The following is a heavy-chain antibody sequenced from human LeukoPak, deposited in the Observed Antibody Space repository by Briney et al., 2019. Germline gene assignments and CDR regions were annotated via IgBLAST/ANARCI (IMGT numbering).Heavy chain of an antibody. D-gene: IGHD3-22*01. CDR3: TRDSSGYSSRYYYYYMDV. CDR2: IYTSGST. V-gene: IGHV4-4*07. Sequence: SETLPLTCTVSGGSISSYYWSWVRQPAGKGLEWIGRIYTSGSTNYNPSLKSRVTMSVDTSKNQFSLRLSSVTAADTAVYYCTRDSSGYSSRYYYYYMDVWGKGTTVTVSS. CDR1: GGSISSYY. J-gene: IGHJ6*03.